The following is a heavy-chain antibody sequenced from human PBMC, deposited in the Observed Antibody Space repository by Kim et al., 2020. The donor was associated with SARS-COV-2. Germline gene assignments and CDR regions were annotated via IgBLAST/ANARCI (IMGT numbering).Heavy chain of an antibody. V-gene: IGHV3-23*01. J-gene: IGHJ6*02. CDR1: GFTFSTYA. CDR2: LSVSGAKT. D-gene: IGHD4-17*01. CDR3: AKEKDPSTEHYYYYNGMDV. Sequence: GGSLRLSCAASGFTFSTYAMNWVRQAPGKGLEWVSVLSVSGAKTYYADSVRGRFTISRDNSKNMLYLQMNGLRVEDTAKYFCAKEKDPSTEHYYYYNGMDVWGQGTTVTVSS.